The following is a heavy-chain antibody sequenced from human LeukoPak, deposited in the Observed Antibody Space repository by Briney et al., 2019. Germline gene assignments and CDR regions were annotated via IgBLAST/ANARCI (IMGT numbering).Heavy chain of an antibody. J-gene: IGHJ4*02. CDR2: IIPILGIA. Sequence: ASVKVSCRASGGTFSSYAISWVRQAPGQGLEWMGRIIPILGIANYAQKFQGRVTITADKSTSTAYMELSSLRSEDTAVYYCARDVRGDYGDYVDYWGQGTLVTVSS. CDR3: ARDVRGDYGDYVDY. D-gene: IGHD4-17*01. CDR1: GGTFSSYA. V-gene: IGHV1-69*04.